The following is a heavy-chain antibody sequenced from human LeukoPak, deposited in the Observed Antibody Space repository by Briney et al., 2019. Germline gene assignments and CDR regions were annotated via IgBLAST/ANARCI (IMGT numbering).Heavy chain of an antibody. J-gene: IGHJ6*02. Sequence: PGGSLRLSCAASGFTFSSYGMHWVRQAPGKGLEWVAVISYDGSNKYYAESVKGRFTISRDNSKNTLYLQMNSLRAEDTAVYCCAKAAGYCSSTSCPRGDYYYYYGMDVWGQGTTVTVSS. CDR1: GFTFSSYG. D-gene: IGHD2-2*01. CDR2: ISYDGSNK. V-gene: IGHV3-30*18. CDR3: AKAAGYCSSTSCPRGDYYYYYGMDV.